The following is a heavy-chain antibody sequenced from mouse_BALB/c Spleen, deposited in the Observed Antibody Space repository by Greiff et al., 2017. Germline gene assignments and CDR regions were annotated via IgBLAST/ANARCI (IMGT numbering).Heavy chain of an antibody. V-gene: IGHV5-6-3*01. Sequence: EVQRVESGGGLVQPGGSLKLSCAASGFTFSSYGMSWVRQTPDKRLELVATINSNGGSTYYPDSVKGRFTISRDNAKNTLYLQMSSLKSEDTAMYYCARNDGNYEAWFAYWGQGTLVTVSA. J-gene: IGHJ3*01. CDR2: INSNGGST. CDR1: GFTFSSYG. D-gene: IGHD2-3*01. CDR3: ARNDGNYEAWFAY.